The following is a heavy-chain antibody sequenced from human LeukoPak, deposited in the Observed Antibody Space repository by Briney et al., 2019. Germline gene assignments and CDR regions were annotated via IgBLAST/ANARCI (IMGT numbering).Heavy chain of an antibody. J-gene: IGHJ4*02. CDR1: GGSISSYY. V-gene: IGHV4-59*01. D-gene: IGHD3-22*01. CDR3: ARVTRDSSGYYPFDY. CDR2: IYYSGST. Sequence: SETLSLTCAVSGGSISSYYWSWIRQPPGKGLEWIGYIYYSGSTNYNPSLKSRVTISVDTSKNQFSLKLSSVTAADTAVYYCARVTRDSSGYYPFDYWGQGTLVTVSS.